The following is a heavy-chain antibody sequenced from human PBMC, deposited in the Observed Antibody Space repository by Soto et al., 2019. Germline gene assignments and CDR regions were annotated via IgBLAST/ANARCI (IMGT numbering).Heavy chain of an antibody. V-gene: IGHV3-7*01. CDR2: IKEDGSLK. Sequence: DVQLVESGGGLVQPGGSLRLSCAASGFYITNYWMTWVRQAPGKGPEWVANIKEDGSLKFYVDSARGRFTISRDNAKNSVYLGMSRLRAEDTAVYYCVRDSYTAHWHTAGEDYWGQGTLVTVSS. CDR1: GFYITNYW. J-gene: IGHJ4*02. D-gene: IGHD2-2*02. CDR3: VRDSYTAHWHTAGEDY.